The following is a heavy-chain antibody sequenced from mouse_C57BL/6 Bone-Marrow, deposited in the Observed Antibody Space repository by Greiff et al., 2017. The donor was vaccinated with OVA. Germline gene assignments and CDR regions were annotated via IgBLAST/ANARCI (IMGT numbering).Heavy chain of an antibody. J-gene: IGHJ2*01. CDR2: IHPTSGST. V-gene: IGHV1-64*01. CDR3: ARGYYGSRGVDY. CDR1: GYTFTSYW. Sequence: QVQLQQPGAELVKPGASVKLSCTASGYTFTSYWMHWVKQRPGQGLEWIGMIHPTSGSTNYNEKFKSKATLTVDKSSSTAYMQLSSLTSEDSAVYYCARGYYGSRGVDYWGQGTTLTVSS. D-gene: IGHD1-1*01.